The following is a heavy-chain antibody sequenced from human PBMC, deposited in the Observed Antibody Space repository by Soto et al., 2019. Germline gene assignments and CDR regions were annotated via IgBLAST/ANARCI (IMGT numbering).Heavy chain of an antibody. V-gene: IGHV3-23*01. CDR3: ARDVPAATSYYYYGMDV. CDR1: GFTFSSYA. Sequence: GGSLRLSCAASGFTFSSYAMSWVRQAPGKRLEWVTAISGSGGSTYYADSVKGRLTISRDNSKITLYLKMNSLRAEDTAVYYCARDVPAATSYYYYGMDVWGQGTTVTVSS. CDR2: ISGSGGST. J-gene: IGHJ6*02. D-gene: IGHD2-2*01.